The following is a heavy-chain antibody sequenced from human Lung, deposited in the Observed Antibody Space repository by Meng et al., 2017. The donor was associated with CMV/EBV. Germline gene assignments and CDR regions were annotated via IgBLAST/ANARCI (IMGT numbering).Heavy chain of an antibody. CDR3: ARDSYGMDG. J-gene: IGHJ6*02. V-gene: IGHV3-53*01. CDR2: IYSGGST. CDR1: GFTVSGNY. Sequence: GESXKISCAASGFTVSGNYMNWVRQAPGKGLEWVSVIYSGGSTYYADSVKGRFTISRDNSKNTLYLQMNSLRAEDTAVYYCARDSYGMDGWGQGTTVTVSS.